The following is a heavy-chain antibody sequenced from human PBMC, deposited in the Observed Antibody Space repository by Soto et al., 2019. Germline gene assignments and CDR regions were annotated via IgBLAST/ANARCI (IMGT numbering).Heavy chain of an antibody. CDR1: GGTFSSYA. CDR3: ARDIDPLTDYGDYADYDY. J-gene: IGHJ4*02. CDR2: IIPIYGTA. D-gene: IGHD4-17*01. V-gene: IGHV1-69*13. Sequence: SVKVSCKASGGTFSSYAISWVRQAPGQGLEWMGWIIPIYGTANYAQKLQGRVTITADASTSTAYMELRSLRSEDTAVYYCARDIDPLTDYGDYADYDYWGQGTLVTVSS.